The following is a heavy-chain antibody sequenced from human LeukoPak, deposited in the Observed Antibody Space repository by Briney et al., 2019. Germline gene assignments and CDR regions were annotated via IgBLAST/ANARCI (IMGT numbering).Heavy chain of an antibody. CDR1: GFRFSDYY. CDR3: ARGGFRYGYWFPY. Sequence: GGSLRLSCTASGFRFSDYYMTWIRQAPGKGLEWVSYISSPGTSIFYADSVTGRFTISRDNAKNSLYLQMNSLRAEDTAVYYCARGGFRYGYWFPYWGQGTLVSVSS. V-gene: IGHV3-11*01. J-gene: IGHJ4*02. CDR2: ISSPGTSI. D-gene: IGHD3-9*01.